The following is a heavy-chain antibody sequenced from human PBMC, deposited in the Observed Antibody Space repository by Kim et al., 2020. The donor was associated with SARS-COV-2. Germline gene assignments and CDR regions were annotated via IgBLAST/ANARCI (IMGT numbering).Heavy chain of an antibody. CDR3: AGGNPWEPLYYYY. Sequence: SETLSLTCTVSGGSVSSGFYYWGWIRQPPGKGLEWIGSIYYSGNTYYNSSLKTRVTISVDTSKNQFSLKLSSVTAADTAVYFCAGGNPWEPLYYYY. CDR2: IYYSGNT. J-gene: IGHJ6*01. CDR1: GGSVSSGFYY. D-gene: IGHD1-26*01. V-gene: IGHV4-39*01.